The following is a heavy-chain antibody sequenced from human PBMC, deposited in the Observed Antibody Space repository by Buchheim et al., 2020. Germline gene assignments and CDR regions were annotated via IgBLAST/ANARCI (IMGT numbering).Heavy chain of an antibody. Sequence: EAQLVDSGGGLVQSGESLRLSCAASGFTFSNHYMTWVRQAPGKGLEWVANIKPDGSQQNYVDSVKGRFTISRDNAQNSFSLQMNSLRDEDTAIYFCVTRSLDFWGQGIL. CDR2: IKPDGSQQ. CDR1: GFTFSNHY. CDR3: VTRSLDF. J-gene: IGHJ4*02. V-gene: IGHV3-7*03. D-gene: IGHD6-19*01.